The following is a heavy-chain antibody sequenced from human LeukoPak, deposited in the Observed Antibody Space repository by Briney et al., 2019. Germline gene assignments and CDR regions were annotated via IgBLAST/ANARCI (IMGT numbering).Heavy chain of an antibody. Sequence: ASVKVSCKASGYTFTSYGISWVRQAPGQGLEWMGWISAYNGNTNYAQKLQGRVTTTTDTSTSTAYMELRSLRSDDTAVYYCARDQERYYDSSGYSDYWGQGTLVTVSS. CDR2: ISAYNGNT. CDR1: GYTFTSYG. CDR3: ARDQERYYDSSGYSDY. J-gene: IGHJ4*02. D-gene: IGHD3-22*01. V-gene: IGHV1-18*01.